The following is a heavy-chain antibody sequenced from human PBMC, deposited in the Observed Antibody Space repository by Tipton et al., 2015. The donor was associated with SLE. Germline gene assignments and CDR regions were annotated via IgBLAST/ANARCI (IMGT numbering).Heavy chain of an antibody. J-gene: IGHJ4*02. CDR3: AKYSSSSDY. D-gene: IGHD6-6*01. V-gene: IGHV4-59*12. Sequence: LRLSCTVPGGSINNYYWSWIRQPPGKGLEWIGSIYYSGSTYYNPSLKSRVTISVDTSKNQFSLKLSSVTAADTAVYYCAKYSSSSDYWGQGTLVTVSS. CDR2: IYYSGST. CDR1: GGSINNYY.